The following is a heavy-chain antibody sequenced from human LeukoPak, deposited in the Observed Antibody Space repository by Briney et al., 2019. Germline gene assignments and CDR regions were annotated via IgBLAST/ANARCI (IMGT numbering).Heavy chain of an antibody. Sequence: SSETLSLTCTVSGGSISSSSYYWGWIRQPPGKGLEWIGSIYYSGSTYYNPSLKSRVTISVDTSKNQFSLKLSSVTAADTAVYYCARGPDGRKYYYDSSGYYYWGQGTLVTVSS. CDR2: IYYSGST. V-gene: IGHV4-39*01. D-gene: IGHD3-22*01. CDR3: ARGPDGRKYYYDSSGYYY. J-gene: IGHJ4*02. CDR1: GGSISSSSYY.